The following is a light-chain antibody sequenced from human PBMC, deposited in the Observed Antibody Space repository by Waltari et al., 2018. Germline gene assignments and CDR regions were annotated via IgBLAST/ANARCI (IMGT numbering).Light chain of an antibody. CDR2: GAS. J-gene: IGKJ2*01. CDR3: QQYNNWPYT. Sequence: IVMTQSPATLSVSPGETATLSCRASQSVSSNLAWYQQKPGQAPRLLIYGASTRATGIPARFSGSGSGTEFTLTISSLQSEDFAVYYCQQYNNWPYTFGLGTNLEIK. CDR1: QSVSSN. V-gene: IGKV3-15*01.